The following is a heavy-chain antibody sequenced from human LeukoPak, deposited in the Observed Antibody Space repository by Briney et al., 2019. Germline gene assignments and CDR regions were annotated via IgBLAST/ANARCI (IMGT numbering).Heavy chain of an antibody. CDR3: ARGGNSSSRVPFNY. CDR2: IYSGGST. Sequence: GGSLRLSCAASGFTVSSNYMSWGRQAPGKGLEWVSGIYSGGSTYYADSVKGRFTISRDNSKNTLYLQMNSLRAEDTAVYYCARGGNSSSRVPFNYWGQGTLVTVSS. V-gene: IGHV3-66*01. J-gene: IGHJ4*02. D-gene: IGHD6-6*01. CDR1: GFTVSSNY.